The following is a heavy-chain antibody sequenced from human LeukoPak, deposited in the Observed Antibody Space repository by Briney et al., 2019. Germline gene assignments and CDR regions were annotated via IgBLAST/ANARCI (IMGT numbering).Heavy chain of an antibody. V-gene: IGHV1-8*01. CDR3: ARGKPIAVAGTRWFDP. D-gene: IGHD6-19*01. Sequence: GASVKVSCKASGHTFTRYDINWVRQAPGQGGEGMGWMKPNSDNTGYAQKFQGRVTMTRNTSISTAYMELSSLRSEDTAVYYCARGKPIAVAGTRWFDPWGQGTLVTASS. J-gene: IGHJ5*02. CDR2: MKPNSDNT. CDR1: GHTFTRYD.